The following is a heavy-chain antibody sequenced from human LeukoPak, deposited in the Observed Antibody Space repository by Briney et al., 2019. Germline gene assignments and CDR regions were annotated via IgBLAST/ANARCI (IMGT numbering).Heavy chain of an antibody. D-gene: IGHD4-17*01. CDR2: IKEDGSDK. CDR1: GLPYRSYW. V-gene: IGHV3-7*01. CDR3: ATDQDHGYFRQ. Sequence: GGPLSLSYAASGLPYRSYWMIWLRQAPGKEAEGVANIKEDGSDKYYEDSVRARFTIYRDNAKSTLYLDMNSLRADDTAVFYCATDQDHGYFRQWGQGTLVIVSS. J-gene: IGHJ1*01.